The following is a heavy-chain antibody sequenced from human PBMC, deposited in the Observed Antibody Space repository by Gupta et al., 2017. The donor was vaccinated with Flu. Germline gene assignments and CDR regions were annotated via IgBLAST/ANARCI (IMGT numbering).Heavy chain of an antibody. D-gene: IGHD2-2*01. CDR3: TNGTGCFPSSS. CDR2: MSHSGST. J-gene: IGHJ5*02. Sequence: GWIRQPPGKGLEWIGSMSHSGSTYYKPSLKNQVTISADTPNNQFSLTLRTVTAADTAVYYCTNGTGCFPSSSLGQATLVTVSS. V-gene: IGHV4-39*01.